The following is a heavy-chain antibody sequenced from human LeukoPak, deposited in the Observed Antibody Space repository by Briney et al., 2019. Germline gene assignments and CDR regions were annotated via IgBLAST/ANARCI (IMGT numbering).Heavy chain of an antibody. CDR3: ASVHNSRTYWFDP. Sequence: KPSETLSLTCIVSSGSINDYYCSWIRQPPGKGLEWIGYIYYSGSTSYNPSLKSRATISVDTSKNHLSLKLSSVTAADTAVYYCASVHNSRTYWFDPWGQGTLVTVSS. J-gene: IGHJ5*02. D-gene: IGHD2-2*01. CDR2: IYYSGST. V-gene: IGHV4-59*01. CDR1: SGSINDYY.